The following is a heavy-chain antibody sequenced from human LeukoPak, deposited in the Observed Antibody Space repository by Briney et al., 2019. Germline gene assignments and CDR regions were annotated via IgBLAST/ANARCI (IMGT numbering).Heavy chain of an antibody. D-gene: IGHD5-18*01. CDR1: GFTFSNYA. V-gene: IGHV3-23*01. Sequence: GSLRLSCAASGFTFSNYAVSWVRQAPEKGLGWVSVISGSAHKIRYADSVKGRFTISRDNSENIVYLQMNNLRAEDTAVYYCAGRVTGYSSGYVYWGQGTLVTVSS. CDR2: ISGSAHKI. CDR3: AGRVTGYSSGYVY. J-gene: IGHJ4*02.